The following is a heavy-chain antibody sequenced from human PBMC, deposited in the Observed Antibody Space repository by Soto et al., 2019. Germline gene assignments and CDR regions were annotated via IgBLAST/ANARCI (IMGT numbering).Heavy chain of an antibody. J-gene: IGHJ2*01. V-gene: IGHV3-73*01. CDR1: GFTFSDST. D-gene: IGHD3-10*01. Sequence: EELLVESGGGLVRPGGSLKLSCAASGFTFSDSTIQWVRQASGKRLEWLGRIRSKANNYATAFAASVKGRFTFSRDDSMNTTYLQMISLKIDDTAVYYCTSHSLPGQWFGCCFDLWGRGTLVTVSS. CDR3: TSHSLPGQWFGCCFDL. CDR2: IRSKANNYAT.